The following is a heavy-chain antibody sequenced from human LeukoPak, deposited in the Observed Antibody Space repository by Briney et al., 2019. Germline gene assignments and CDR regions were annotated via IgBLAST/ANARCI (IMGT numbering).Heavy chain of an antibody. CDR3: ARGTAAAGTRRWSHDYYYYMDV. J-gene: IGHJ6*03. CDR1: GYTFTTYT. D-gene: IGHD6-13*01. V-gene: IGHV1-8*03. Sequence: ASVKVSCKTSGYTFTTYTINWVRQATGQGLEWMGWMHPETGNTAYAQRFQGRVTITRNTSISTAYMELSSLRSEDTAVYYCARGTAAAGTRRWSHDYYYYMDVWGKGTTVTVSS. CDR2: MHPETGNT.